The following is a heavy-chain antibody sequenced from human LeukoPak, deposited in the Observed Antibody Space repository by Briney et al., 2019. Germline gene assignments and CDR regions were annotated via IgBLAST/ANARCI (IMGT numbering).Heavy chain of an antibody. V-gene: IGHV3-21*04. J-gene: IGHJ4*02. Sequence: GGSLRLSCAASGFTFSSYSMNWVRQAPGKGLEWVSSISSSSYIYYADSVRGRFTISRDNSKSTLSLQMNSLRAEDTAIYYCATYRQVLLPFESWGQGTLVTVSS. CDR1: GFTFSSYS. CDR2: ISSSSYI. D-gene: IGHD2-8*02. CDR3: ATYRQVLLPFES.